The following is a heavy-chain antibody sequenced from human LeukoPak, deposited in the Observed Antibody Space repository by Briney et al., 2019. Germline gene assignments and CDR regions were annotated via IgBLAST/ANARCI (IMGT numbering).Heavy chain of an antibody. Sequence: PSETLSLTCTVSGGSISSGDYYWSWIRQPPGKGLEWIGYIYYSGSTYYNPSLKSRVTISVDTSKNQFSLKLSSVTAADTAVYYCAREAGSSVPFDPWGQGTLVTVSS. CDR3: AREAGSSVPFDP. CDR2: IYYSGST. D-gene: IGHD3-10*01. V-gene: IGHV4-30-4*01. CDR1: GGSISSGDYY. J-gene: IGHJ5*02.